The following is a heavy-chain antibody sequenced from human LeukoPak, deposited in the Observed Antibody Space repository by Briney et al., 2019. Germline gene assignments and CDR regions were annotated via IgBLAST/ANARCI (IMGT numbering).Heavy chain of an antibody. CDR1: GYTFTSYY. J-gene: IGHJ4*02. CDR2: INPSGGST. Sequence: ASVKVSCKASGYTFTSYYMHWVRQAPGQGLEWMGIINPSGGSTSYAQKFQGRVTMTRDMSTSTVYMELSSLRSEDTAVYYCARDYGSGSYYVLGFDYWGQGTLVTVSS. V-gene: IGHV1-46*01. D-gene: IGHD3-10*01. CDR3: ARDYGSGSYYVLGFDY.